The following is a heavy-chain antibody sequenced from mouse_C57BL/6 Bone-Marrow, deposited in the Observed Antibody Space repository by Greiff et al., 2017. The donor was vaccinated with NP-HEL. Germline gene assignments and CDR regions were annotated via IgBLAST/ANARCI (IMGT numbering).Heavy chain of an antibody. V-gene: IGHV1-81*01. D-gene: IGHD2-1*01. Sequence: VQLVESGAELARPGASVKLSCKASGYTFTSYGISWVKQRTGQGLEWIGEIYPRSGNTYYNEKFKGKATLTADKSSSTAYMELRSLTSEDSAVYFCAAYGNFAYWGQGTLVTVSA. CDR1: GYTFTSYG. J-gene: IGHJ3*01. CDR2: IYPRSGNT. CDR3: AAYGNFAY.